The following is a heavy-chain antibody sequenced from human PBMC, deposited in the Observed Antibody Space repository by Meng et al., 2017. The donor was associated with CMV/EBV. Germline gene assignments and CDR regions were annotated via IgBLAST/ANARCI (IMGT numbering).Heavy chain of an antibody. Sequence: SVKVSCKASGGTFSSYAISWVRQAPGQGLEWMGGIIPIFGTANYAQKFQGRVTITTDESTSTAYMELGSLRSEDTAVYYCARNIIGSGTYYYGMDVWGQGTTVTVSS. CDR3: ARNIIGSGTYYYGMDV. CDR1: GGTFSSYA. V-gene: IGHV1-69*05. CDR2: IIPIFGTA. J-gene: IGHJ6*02. D-gene: IGHD3-3*01.